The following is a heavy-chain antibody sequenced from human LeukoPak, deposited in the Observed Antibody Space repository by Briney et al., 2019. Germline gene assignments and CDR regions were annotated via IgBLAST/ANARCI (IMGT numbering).Heavy chain of an antibody. J-gene: IGHJ4*02. V-gene: IGHV3-30*02. CDR3: ARGLYGSGSYSRY. CDR1: GFTFSSYG. Sequence: GGSLRLSCAASGFTFSSYGMHWVRQAPGKGLEWVAFIRYDGSNKYYAVSVKGRFTISRDDSKNTLYLQMNSLRAEDTAVYYCARGLYGSGSYSRYWGQGTLVTVSS. CDR2: IRYDGSNK. D-gene: IGHD3-10*01.